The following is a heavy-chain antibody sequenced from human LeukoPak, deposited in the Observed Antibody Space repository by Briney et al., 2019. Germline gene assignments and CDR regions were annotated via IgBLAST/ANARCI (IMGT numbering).Heavy chain of an antibody. Sequence: SETLSLTCTVSGGSISSYYWSWIRQPPGKGLEWIGYIYYSGSTNYNPSLKSRVTVSVDTSKNQFSLKLSSVTAADTAVYYCARGGPLKYYYDSSGYPSYYYYYGMDVWGQGTTVTVSS. D-gene: IGHD3-22*01. V-gene: IGHV4-59*01. J-gene: IGHJ6*02. CDR2: IYYSGST. CDR3: ARGGPLKYYYDSSGYPSYYYYYGMDV. CDR1: GGSISSYY.